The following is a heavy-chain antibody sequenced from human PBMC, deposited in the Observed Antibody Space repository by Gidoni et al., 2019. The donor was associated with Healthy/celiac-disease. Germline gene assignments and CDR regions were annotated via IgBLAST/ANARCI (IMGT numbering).Heavy chain of an antibody. Sequence: QITLKESGPTLVKPTQTLTLTCTFSGFSLSTSGVGVGWIRQPPGKALEWLALIYWDDDKRYSPSLKSRLTITKDTSKNQVVLTMTNMDPVDTATYYCAHSGRIKGYSSGWYWFDPWGQGTLVTVSS. CDR1: GFSLSTSGVG. D-gene: IGHD6-19*01. V-gene: IGHV2-5*02. CDR2: IYWDDDK. J-gene: IGHJ5*02. CDR3: AHSGRIKGYSSGWYWFDP.